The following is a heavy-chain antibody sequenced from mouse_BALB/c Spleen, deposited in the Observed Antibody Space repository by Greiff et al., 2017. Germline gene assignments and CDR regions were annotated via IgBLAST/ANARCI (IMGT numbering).Heavy chain of an antibody. CDR2: INPGSGGT. Sequence: QVQLQQSGAELVRPGTSVKVSCKASGYAFTNYLIEWVKQRPGQGLEWIGVINPGSGGTNFNEKFKSKATLTVDKSSSTAYMQLSSLTSEDSAVYYCTRSPIYYYGSSHFDVWGAGTTVTVSS. D-gene: IGHD1-1*01. CDR3: TRSPIYYYGSSHFDV. J-gene: IGHJ1*01. CDR1: GYAFTNYL. V-gene: IGHV1-54*01.